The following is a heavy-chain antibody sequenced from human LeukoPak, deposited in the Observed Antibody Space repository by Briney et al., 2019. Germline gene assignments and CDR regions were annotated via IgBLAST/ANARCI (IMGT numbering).Heavy chain of an antibody. CDR3: ASRLMVELATYFDY. J-gene: IGHJ4*02. CDR1: GGTFSNYA. CDR2: ISHIFGSA. D-gene: IGHD5-24*01. V-gene: IGHV1-69*13. Sequence: GASVKVSCKASGGTFSNYAINWVRQAPGQGLEWMGGISHIFGSANYAQEFQGRVTITADESTSTAYMELSSLRSEDTAVYYCASRLMVELATYFDYWGQGTLVTVSS.